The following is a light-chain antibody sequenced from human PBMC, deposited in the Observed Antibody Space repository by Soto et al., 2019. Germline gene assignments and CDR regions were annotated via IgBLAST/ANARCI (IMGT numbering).Light chain of an antibody. CDR2: DVT. V-gene: IGLV2-14*01. J-gene: IGLJ2*01. Sequence: QSALTQPASVSGSPGQSITISCTGTSSDVGGYNYVSWYQQHPGKTPKLMIYDVTNRASGVSNRFSGSKSGNTASLTISGLQAEDEADYYCSSHTSSNTLVFGGGTKLTVL. CDR1: SSDVGGYNY. CDR3: SSHTSSNTLV.